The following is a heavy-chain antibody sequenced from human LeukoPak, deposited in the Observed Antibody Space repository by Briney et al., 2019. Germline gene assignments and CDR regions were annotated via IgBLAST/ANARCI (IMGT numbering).Heavy chain of an antibody. CDR3: AKDEVGATSMDY. V-gene: IGHV3-30*02. CDR1: GFTFSTYG. CDR2: IRSDGGDE. Sequence: PGGSLRLSCAASGFTFSTYGMHWVRQAPGKGLEGVAFIRSDGGDEQYADSVKGRFTISRDNSKNTLYMQINSLRAEDTAVFYCAKDEVGATSMDYWGQGTLVTVSS. J-gene: IGHJ4*02. D-gene: IGHD1-26*01.